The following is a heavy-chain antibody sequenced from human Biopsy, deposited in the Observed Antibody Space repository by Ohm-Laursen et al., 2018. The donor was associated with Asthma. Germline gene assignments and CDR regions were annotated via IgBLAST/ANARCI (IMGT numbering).Heavy chain of an antibody. J-gene: IGHJ1*01. D-gene: IGHD3-22*01. Sequence: SLRLSCAATRFTYEMHWVRQAPGKGLEWVSYISSSSSYTNYADSVRGRFTISRDNALNSLFLHMSSLRAEDTAIYYCATYYYDRSGFYFQLWGQGTLVSVSS. CDR3: ATYYYDRSGFYFQL. CDR1: RFTYE. CDR2: ISSSSSYT. V-gene: IGHV3-11*06.